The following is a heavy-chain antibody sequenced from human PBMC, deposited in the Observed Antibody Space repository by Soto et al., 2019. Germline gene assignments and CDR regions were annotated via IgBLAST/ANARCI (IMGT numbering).Heavy chain of an antibody. CDR1: GGSINSGTYY. J-gene: IGHJ3*01. V-gene: IGHV4-31*02. CDR3: ARESWYGGRWHGFDF. CDR2: IYSSGST. Sequence: LSLICSVSGGSINSGTYYWNWIRQHPGKGLEWIGYIYSSGSTSYNPSLQTRVAISFDASKNQLSLNLNSVTAADTAVYYCARESWYGGRWHGFDFWGRGTMVT. D-gene: IGHD2-15*01.